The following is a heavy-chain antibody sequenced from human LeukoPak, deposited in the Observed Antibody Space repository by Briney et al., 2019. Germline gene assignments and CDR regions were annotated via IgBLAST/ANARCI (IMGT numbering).Heavy chain of an antibody. CDR1: GYTFTSYD. CDR3: ARDYDSSVKDY. D-gene: IGHD3-22*01. Sequence: ASVKVSCKASGYTFTSYDINWVRQATGQGLEWMGWMNPNSGNTGYAQKLQGRVTMTTDTSTSTAYMELRSLRSDDTAVYYCARDYDSSVKDYWGQGTLVTVSS. J-gene: IGHJ4*02. V-gene: IGHV1-8*01. CDR2: MNPNSGNT.